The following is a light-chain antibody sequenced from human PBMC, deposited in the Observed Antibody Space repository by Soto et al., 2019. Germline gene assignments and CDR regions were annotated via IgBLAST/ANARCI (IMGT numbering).Light chain of an antibody. J-gene: IGKJ4*01. V-gene: IGKV3-11*01. CDR2: NAS. CDR3: QQCRNWPLT. CDR1: QSVGNF. Sequence: EIVLAQSPATLSLSPGERATLSCRASQSVGNFLAWYQHRPGQAPRLLILNASTRAAGIPPRFSGSGSGTDFTLTISRLEPEDFAVYYCQQCRNWPLTFGGGTKVEIK.